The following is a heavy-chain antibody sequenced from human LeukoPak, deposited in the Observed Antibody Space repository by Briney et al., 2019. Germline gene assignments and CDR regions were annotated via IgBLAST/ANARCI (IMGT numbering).Heavy chain of an antibody. CDR1: GGSFSGYY. CDR2: INHSGTT. CDR3: ARRLGRITMVRGVTRPFDY. Sequence: PSETLSLTCAVYGGSFSGYYWSWIRQPPGKGLEWIGEINHSGTTHYSPSLKSRVTISVDTSKNQFSLKLSSVTAADTAVYYCARRLGRITMVRGVTRPFDYWGQGTLVTVSS. J-gene: IGHJ4*02. D-gene: IGHD3-10*01. V-gene: IGHV4-34*01.